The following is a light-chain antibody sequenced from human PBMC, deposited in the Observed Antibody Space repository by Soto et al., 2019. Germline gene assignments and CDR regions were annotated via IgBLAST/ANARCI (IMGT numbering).Light chain of an antibody. CDR3: QQYNEWPIT. CDR2: RTS. Sequence: EIVLTHSPATLSVSPGERATRSCRSSQSVGSLLAWYQQKPGQAPRLLIYRTSSRATGISGSFSGSGSGTGVTLTITSLQSEDFAVYYCQQYNEWPITFGQGTRLEIK. CDR1: QSVGSL. V-gene: IGKV3-15*01. J-gene: IGKJ5*01.